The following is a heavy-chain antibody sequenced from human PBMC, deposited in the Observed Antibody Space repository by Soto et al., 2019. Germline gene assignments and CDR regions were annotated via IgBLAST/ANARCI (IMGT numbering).Heavy chain of an antibody. CDR1: GFTFSSYS. J-gene: IGHJ4*01. CDR2: ISSSSSYI. D-gene: IGHD1-26*01. Sequence: EVQLVESGGGLVKPGGSLRLSCAASGFTFSSYSMNWVRQAPGKGLEWVSSISSSSSYIYYADSVKGRFTISRDNAKNTLYLQMNTLRAEDTAVYYCARSFSPYSGSYGVRYSCHGTLVTVSS. CDR3: ARSFSPYSGSYGVRY. V-gene: IGHV3-21*01.